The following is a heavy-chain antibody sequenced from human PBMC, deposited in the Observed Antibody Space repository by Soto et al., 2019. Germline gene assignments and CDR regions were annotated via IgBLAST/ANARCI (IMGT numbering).Heavy chain of an antibody. J-gene: IGHJ4*02. CDR3: ARGPHSTVVVGDLDY. CDR2: IKQDGRER. Sequence: GGFLRLSCTASGFAFSSYWMSWVRHSPGKGLERVANIKQDGRERSYVDSVKGRFTISRDNAKNSLYLQMNSLRAEDKAVYYCARGPHSTVVVGDLDYWGQGTLVTVSS. D-gene: IGHD2-15*01. V-gene: IGHV3-7*01. CDR1: GFAFSSYW.